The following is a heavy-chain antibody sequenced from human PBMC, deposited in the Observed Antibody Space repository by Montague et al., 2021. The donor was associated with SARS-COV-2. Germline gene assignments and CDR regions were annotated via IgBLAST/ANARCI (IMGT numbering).Heavy chain of an antibody. CDR2: XXWVDDK. V-gene: IGHV2-70*01. Sequence: PALVKPTQTLTLTCTFSGFSLSTSGMCVSWIRQPPGKALEWLALXXWVDDKYYSTSLKTRLTISKDTSKNQVVLTMTNMDPVDTATYYCARINSDPLDYYYYGMDVGGQGTTVAVSS. D-gene: IGHD1-1*01. CDR3: ARINSDPLDYYYYGMDV. J-gene: IGHJ6*02. CDR1: GFSLSTSGMC.